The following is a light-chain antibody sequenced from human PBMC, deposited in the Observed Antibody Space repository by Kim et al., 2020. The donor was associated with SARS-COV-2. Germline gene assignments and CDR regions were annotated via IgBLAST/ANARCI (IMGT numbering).Light chain of an antibody. CDR2: AAS. V-gene: IGKV1-39*01. Sequence: SGSVGDKVTITCRASQSISSYLNWYQQKPGKAPKLLIYAASSLQSVVPSRFSGSGSGTDFTLTISSLQPEDFATYYCQQSYSTPYSFGQGTKLEI. J-gene: IGKJ2*03. CDR1: QSISSY. CDR3: QQSYSTPYS.